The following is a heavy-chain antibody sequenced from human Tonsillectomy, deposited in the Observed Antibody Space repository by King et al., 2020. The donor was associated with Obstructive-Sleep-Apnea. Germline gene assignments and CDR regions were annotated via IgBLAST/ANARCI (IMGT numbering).Heavy chain of an antibody. CDR3: ARDVPYCGGDCYTADWFDP. Sequence: QLQESGPGLVKPSETLSLTCTVSGCSSSSSNYYWCWIRQPPGKRLEWIGGIDYSGATYYNPSLKIRGTISVDTSKNQFSLKLSAVTAADTAVYYCARDVPYCGGDCYTADWFDPWGQGTLVTVSS. CDR1: GCSSSSSNYY. V-gene: IGHV4-39*07. D-gene: IGHD2-21*02. J-gene: IGHJ5*02. CDR2: IDYSGAT.